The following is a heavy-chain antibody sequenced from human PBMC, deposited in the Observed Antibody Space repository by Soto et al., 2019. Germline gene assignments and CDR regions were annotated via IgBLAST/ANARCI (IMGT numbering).Heavy chain of an antibody. CDR1: GYTFSSYG. J-gene: IGHJ4*02. CDR3: ARSNGIAAAGPPFDY. D-gene: IGHD6-13*01. Sequence: QVQLVQSGSEVKKPGASVKVSCKASGYTFSSYGISWVRQAPGQGLEWMGWISAYNGNTNYAPKFQGRVTMTTDTSTSTAYMELRSLRSDDTAVYYCARSNGIAAAGPPFDYWGQGTLVTVSS. V-gene: IGHV1-18*04. CDR2: ISAYNGNT.